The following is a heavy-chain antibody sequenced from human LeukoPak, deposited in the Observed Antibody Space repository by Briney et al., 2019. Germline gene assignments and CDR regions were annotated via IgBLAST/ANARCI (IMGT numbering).Heavy chain of an antibody. CDR1: GGSFSGYY. Sequence: PSETLSLTCAVYGGSFSGYYWSWIRQPPGKGLEWIGEINHSGSTNYNPSLKSRVTISVDTSKNQFSLKLSSVTAADTAAYYCASAIREVKYYYYYYMDVWGKGTTVTVSS. CDR2: INHSGST. CDR3: ASAIREVKYYYYYYMDV. V-gene: IGHV4-34*01. J-gene: IGHJ6*03.